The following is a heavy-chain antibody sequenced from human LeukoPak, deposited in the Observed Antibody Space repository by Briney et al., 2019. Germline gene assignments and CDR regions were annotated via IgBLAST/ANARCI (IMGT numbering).Heavy chain of an antibody. Sequence: PGGSLRPSCAASGFSFSSGTMNWVRQAPGKALEWVSSLSGSGRLIWYAGSVKGRFTISRDNAANFLFLQMNSLRVEDTAVYYCARDLQTGLAFDAWGQGTVVAVSS. CDR2: LSGSGRLI. CDR1: GFSFSSGT. V-gene: IGHV3-21*06. D-gene: IGHD7-27*01. J-gene: IGHJ3*01. CDR3: ARDLQTGLAFDA.